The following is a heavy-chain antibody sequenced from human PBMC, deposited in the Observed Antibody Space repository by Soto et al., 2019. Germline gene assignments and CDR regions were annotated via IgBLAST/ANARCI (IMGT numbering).Heavy chain of an antibody. Sequence: SETLSLTCTVSGGSISSYYWSWIRQPPGKGLEWIGYIYYSGSTNYNPSLKSRVTISVDTSKNQFSLKLSSVTAADTAVYYCARLNVLRYFDWLGLNGDRRPATYYYYYMDVWGKGTTVTVSS. CDR1: GGSISSYY. CDR3: ARLNVLRYFDWLGLNGDRRPATYYYYYMDV. CDR2: IYYSGST. V-gene: IGHV4-59*08. J-gene: IGHJ6*03. D-gene: IGHD3-9*01.